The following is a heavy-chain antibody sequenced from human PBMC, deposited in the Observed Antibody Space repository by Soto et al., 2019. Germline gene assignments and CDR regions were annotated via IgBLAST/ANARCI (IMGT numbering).Heavy chain of an antibody. CDR2: ISSSSSYI. CDR1: GFTFSSYS. CDR3: ARDLVYAAASFDY. V-gene: IGHV3-21*01. Sequence: PGGSLRLSCAASGFTFSSYSMNWVRQAPGKGLEWVSSISSSSSYIYYADSVKGRFTISRDNAKNSLYLQMNSLRAEDTAVYYCARDLVYAAASFDYWGQGTLVTVSS. J-gene: IGHJ4*02. D-gene: IGHD6-13*01.